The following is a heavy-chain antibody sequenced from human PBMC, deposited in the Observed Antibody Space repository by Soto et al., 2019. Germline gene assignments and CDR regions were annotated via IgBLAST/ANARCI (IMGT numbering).Heavy chain of an antibody. Sequence: SQTLSLRCVVAGGSGSGSSVAWPWIRQSPSRGLEWLGRTYYRSKWYNDYTVSVKSRITINPDTSKNQFSLQLNSVTPEDTAVYYCAREQLEPNWFDPWGQGTLVTVSS. J-gene: IGHJ5*02. V-gene: IGHV6-1*01. D-gene: IGHD1-1*01. CDR1: GGSGSGSSVA. CDR3: AREQLEPNWFDP. CDR2: TYYRSKWYN.